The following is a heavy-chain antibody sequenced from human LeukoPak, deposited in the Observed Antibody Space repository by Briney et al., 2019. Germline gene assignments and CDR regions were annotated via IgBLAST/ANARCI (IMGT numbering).Heavy chain of an antibody. J-gene: IGHJ4*02. CDR1: GFTFSDYY. CDR2: ISSSGSTI. V-gene: IGHV3-11*04. CDR3: ARDFAVHSGYDPYGGNREHFDY. Sequence: GGSLRLSCAASGFTFSDYYMSWIRQAPGKGLEWVSYISSSGSTIYYADSVKGRFTISRDNAKNSLYLQMNSLRAEDTAVYYCARDFAVHSGYDPYGGNREHFDYWGQGTLVTVSS. D-gene: IGHD5-12*01.